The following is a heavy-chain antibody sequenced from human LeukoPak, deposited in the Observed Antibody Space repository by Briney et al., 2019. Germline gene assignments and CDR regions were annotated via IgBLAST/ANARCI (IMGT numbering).Heavy chain of an antibody. V-gene: IGHV5-10-1*01. CDR2: IDPSDSYT. D-gene: IGHD1-7*01. CDR1: GYSFTSYW. CDR3: ARLPELLGNYYYYYYGMDV. Sequence: GESLKISCKGSGYSFTSYWISWVRQMPGTGLEWMGRIDPSDSYTNYSPSFQGHVTISADKSISTAYLQWSSLKASDTAMYYCARLPELLGNYYYYYYGMDVWGKGTTVTVSS. J-gene: IGHJ6*04.